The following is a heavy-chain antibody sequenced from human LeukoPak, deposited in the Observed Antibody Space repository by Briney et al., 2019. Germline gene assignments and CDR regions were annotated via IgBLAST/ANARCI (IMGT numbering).Heavy chain of an antibody. V-gene: IGHV1-69*13. CDR1: GGTFSSYA. D-gene: IGHD3/OR15-3a*01. Sequence: GSSVKVSCKASGGTFSSYAISWVRQAPGQGLEWMGGIIPNFGTANYAQKSQGRVTIIADESTSTAYMELSSLRSEDMAVYYCARARGLKSKFDYWGQGTVVSV. J-gene: IGHJ4*02. CDR3: ARARGLKSKFDY. CDR2: IIPNFGTA.